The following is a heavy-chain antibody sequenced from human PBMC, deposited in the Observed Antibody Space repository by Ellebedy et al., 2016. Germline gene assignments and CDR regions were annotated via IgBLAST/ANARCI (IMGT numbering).Heavy chain of an antibody. D-gene: IGHD2-8*01. CDR3: ARGSDCTNGVCHTSPYYYYYYMDV. J-gene: IGHJ6*03. CDR2: INPNSGGT. Sequence: ASVKVSXXASGYTFTGYYMHWVRQAPGQGLEWMGWINPNSGGTHYAQKFQGRVTMTRDTSISTAYMELSRLRSEDTAVYYCARGSDCTNGVCHTSPYYYYYYMDVWGKGTMVTVSS. V-gene: IGHV1-2*02. CDR1: GYTFTGYY.